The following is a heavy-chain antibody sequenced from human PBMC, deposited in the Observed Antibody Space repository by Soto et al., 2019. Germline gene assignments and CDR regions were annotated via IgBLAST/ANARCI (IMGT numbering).Heavy chain of an antibody. D-gene: IGHD2-2*01. V-gene: IGHV1-18*01. J-gene: IGHJ5*02. CDR1: GYTFTSYG. CDR2: ISAYNGNT. Sequence: ASVKVSCKASGYTFTSYGISWVRQAPGQGPEWMGWISAYNGNTNYAQKLQGRVTMTTDTSTSTAYMELRSLRSDDTAVYYCARGYCSSTSCYFRWLDPWGQGTLVTVSS. CDR3: ARGYCSSTSCYFRWLDP.